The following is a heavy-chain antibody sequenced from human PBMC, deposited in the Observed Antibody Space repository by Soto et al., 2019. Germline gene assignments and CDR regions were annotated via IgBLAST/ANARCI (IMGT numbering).Heavy chain of an antibody. CDR1: GYTFTSYG. V-gene: IGHV1-18*01. J-gene: IGHJ4*02. CDR3: ARDQEIFDY. CDR2: IGGYNGNK. Sequence: ASVKVSCKASGYTFTSYGISWVRQAPGQGLEWMGWIGGYNGNKKYAQKLQGRVTMTTDTSTSTAYMELRSLRSDDTAVYYCARDQEIFDYWGQGTLVTVSS.